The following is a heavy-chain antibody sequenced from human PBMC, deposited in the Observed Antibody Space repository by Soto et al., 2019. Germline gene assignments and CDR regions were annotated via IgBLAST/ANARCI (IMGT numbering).Heavy chain of an antibody. CDR3: AKGGGIAAAGTVDY. V-gene: IGHV3-23*01. Sequence: EVQLLESGGGLVQPGGSLRLSCAASGFTFSSYAMSWVRQAPGKGLEWVSAISGSGGSTYYADSVTGRFTISRDNSKNTLYLQMNSLRAEDTAVYYCAKGGGIAAAGTVDYWGQGTLVTVSA. CDR1: GFTFSSYA. D-gene: IGHD6-13*01. CDR2: ISGSGGST. J-gene: IGHJ4*02.